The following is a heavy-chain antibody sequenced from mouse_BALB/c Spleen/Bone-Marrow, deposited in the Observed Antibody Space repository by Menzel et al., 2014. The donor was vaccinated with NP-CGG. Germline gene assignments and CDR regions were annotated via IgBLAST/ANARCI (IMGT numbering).Heavy chain of an antibody. V-gene: IGHV5-12*02. J-gene: IGHJ2*01. D-gene: IGHD2-4*01. Sequence: DVKLVESGGGLVQPGGSLKLSCATSGFTFSDYYMYWVRQTPEKRLEWVAFISNGGGSTYYPDTVKGRFTISRDNAKYTLYLQMSRLKSEDTAMYYCARHSDYDYFDYWGQGTTLTVSS. CDR3: ARHSDYDYFDY. CDR2: ISNGGGST. CDR1: GFTFSDYY.